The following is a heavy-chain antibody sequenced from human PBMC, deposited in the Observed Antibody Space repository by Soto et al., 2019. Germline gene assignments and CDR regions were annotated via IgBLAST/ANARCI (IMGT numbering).Heavy chain of an antibody. CDR3: ARGSWDDVSGHYYMDV. J-gene: IGHJ6*03. Sequence: SQTLSLTCDICGDSVSSNSAGWNWIRQTPSRGLEWLGRTYYKSKWYYTYAASVKSRITVSPDTSKNQFSLQLTSVTPEDTAVYYCARGSWDDVSGHYYMDVWDKGTTVTVSS. CDR2: TYYKSKWYY. D-gene: IGHD1-1*01. CDR1: GDSVSSNSAG. V-gene: IGHV6-1*01.